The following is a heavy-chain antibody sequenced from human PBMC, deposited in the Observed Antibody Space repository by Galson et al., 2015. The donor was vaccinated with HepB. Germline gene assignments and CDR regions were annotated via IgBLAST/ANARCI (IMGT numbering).Heavy chain of an antibody. Sequence: SLRLSCAASGFTFGDYAMSWVRQAPGKGLAWIGFIRSETYGATTEYAASVKGRFIISRDDSKSLAYLQLNSPKTEDTAVYYCTVHDTLAAAAFFDYWGQGALVTVSS. CDR3: TVHDTLAAAAFFDY. D-gene: IGHD6-13*01. J-gene: IGHJ4*02. V-gene: IGHV3-49*04. CDR1: GFTFGDYA. CDR2: IRSETYGATT.